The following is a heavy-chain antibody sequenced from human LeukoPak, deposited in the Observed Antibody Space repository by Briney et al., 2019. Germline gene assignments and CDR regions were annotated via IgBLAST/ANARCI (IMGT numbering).Heavy chain of an antibody. CDR3: ARARYANAWYAFDI. J-gene: IGHJ3*02. V-gene: IGHV4-59*08. CDR1: GASFTNYY. D-gene: IGHD2-2*01. Sequence: SETLSLTCTVSGASFTNYYWSWIRQSPGRGLEWIGYIYYSGTTKYNPSLQSRVTISADTSKNQFSLKLSSVTAADTAVYYCARARYANAWYAFDIWGHGTMVTVSS. CDR2: IYYSGTT.